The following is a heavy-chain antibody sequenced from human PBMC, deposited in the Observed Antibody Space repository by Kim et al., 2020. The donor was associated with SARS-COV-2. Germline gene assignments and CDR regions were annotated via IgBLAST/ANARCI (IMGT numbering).Heavy chain of an antibody. V-gene: IGHV3-30*18. D-gene: IGHD1-26*01. CDR3: AKDLIVSGELRLSPPHI. CDR1: GFTFSSYG. J-gene: IGHJ3*02. Sequence: GGSLRLSCAASGFTFSSYGMHWVRQAPGKGLEWVAVISYDGSNKYYADSVKGRFTISRDNSKNTLYLQMNSLRAEDTAVYYCAKDLIVSGELRLSPPHIWGQGTMVTVSS. CDR2: ISYDGSNK.